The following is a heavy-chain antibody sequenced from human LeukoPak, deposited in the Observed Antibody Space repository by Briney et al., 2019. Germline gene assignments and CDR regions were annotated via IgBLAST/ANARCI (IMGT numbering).Heavy chain of an antibody. CDR2: IRSKAYGGTT. J-gene: IGHJ6*02. CDR1: GFTFGDYA. V-gene: IGHV3-49*04. D-gene: IGHD3-22*01. Sequence: GGSLRLSCTASGFTFGDYAMSWVRQAPGKGLEWVGFIRSKAYGGTTEYAASVKGRFTISRDDSKSIAYLQMNSLKTEDTAVYYCTRALWVETYYYDSSGYYTIGYGMDVWGQGATVTVSS. CDR3: TRALWVETYYYDSSGYYTIGYGMDV.